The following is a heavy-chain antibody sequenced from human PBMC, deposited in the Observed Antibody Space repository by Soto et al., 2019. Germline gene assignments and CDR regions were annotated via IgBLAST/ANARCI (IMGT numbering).Heavy chain of an antibody. V-gene: IGHV3-33*01. Sequence: QVQLVESGGGVVQPERSLRLSCAASGFTLSSFGMHWVRQAPGKGLEWVAVIWYDGSNKYYADSVKGRFTIARDNSKNTLSLQMNSLRAEDTAVYYCAREIKTSVVTPGYWGQGTLVTVSS. CDR2: IWYDGSNK. CDR3: AREIKTSVVTPGY. D-gene: IGHD2-21*02. J-gene: IGHJ4*02. CDR1: GFTLSSFG.